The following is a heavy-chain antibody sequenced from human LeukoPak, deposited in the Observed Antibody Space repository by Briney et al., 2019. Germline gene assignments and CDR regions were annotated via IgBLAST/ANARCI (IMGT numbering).Heavy chain of an antibody. D-gene: IGHD6-19*01. J-gene: IGHJ4*02. CDR2: INHSGST. CDR1: GGSFSGYY. V-gene: IGHV4-34*01. Sequence: SETLSLTCAVYGGSFSGYYWSWIRQPPGKGLEWIGEINHSGSTNYNPSLKSRATISVDTSKNQFSLKLSSVTAADTAVCYCARGLAAFDYWGQGTLVTVSS. CDR3: ARGLAAFDY.